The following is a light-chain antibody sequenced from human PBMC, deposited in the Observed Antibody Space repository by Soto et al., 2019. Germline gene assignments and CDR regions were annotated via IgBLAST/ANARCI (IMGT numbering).Light chain of an antibody. Sequence: DIQLTQSPSSLSASLGDRVTSTCQASQDIDNFLNWYQHKPGAAPKLLIYDASTLAPGVPSRFSGTESGADFTFTISSLQPEDIATYYCQQYHSLPITFGPGTRLEI. CDR2: DAS. J-gene: IGKJ5*01. CDR1: QDIDNF. V-gene: IGKV1-33*01. CDR3: QQYHSLPIT.